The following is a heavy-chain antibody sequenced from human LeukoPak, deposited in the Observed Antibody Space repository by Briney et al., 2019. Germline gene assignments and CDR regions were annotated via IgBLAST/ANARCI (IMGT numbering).Heavy chain of an antibody. CDR3: TRRVTYFGMDV. CDR2: VKRKADNYAT. D-gene: IGHD2-21*02. V-gene: IGHV3-73*01. J-gene: IGHJ6*02. CDR1: GFSFSGSA. Sequence: GGSLRLSCAASGFSFSGSAIHWVRQASGRGLEWVGRVKRKADNYATAYAASVNGRFTISRDDSKSTAYLQMTSLKPEDTAVYFCTRRVTYFGMDVWGQGTTVTVPS.